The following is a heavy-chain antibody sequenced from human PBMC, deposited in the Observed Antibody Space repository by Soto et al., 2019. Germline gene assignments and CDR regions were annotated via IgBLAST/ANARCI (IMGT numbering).Heavy chain of an antibody. D-gene: IGHD2-15*01. V-gene: IGHV1-18*01. J-gene: IGHJ3*02. Sequence: QVQLVQSGAEVKKPGASVKVSCKASGYAFTSLGITWVRQAPGQGLEWMGWIGIYHGNTNYAQKLQGRVTMTRDTAKTTAHMALKSLTSDDTAVYYCARDRRVDANTDAYDIWGDGTMVPVSS. CDR3: ARDRRVDANTDAYDI. CDR2: IGIYHGNT. CDR1: GYAFTSLG.